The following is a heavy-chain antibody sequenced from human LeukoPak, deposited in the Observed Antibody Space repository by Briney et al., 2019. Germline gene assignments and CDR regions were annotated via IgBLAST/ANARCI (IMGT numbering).Heavy chain of an antibody. Sequence: GGSLRLSCAASGFTFSSYTMNWVRQAPGKGLEWVSSISGSGGSTQYADSVQGRFAISRDNSKNTLYLQMNSLRVEDTAVYFCARDPNGDYIGTFDMWGRGTMVSVSS. J-gene: IGHJ3*02. D-gene: IGHD4-17*01. CDR1: GFTFSSYT. CDR3: ARDPNGDYIGTFDM. CDR2: ISGSGGST. V-gene: IGHV3-23*01.